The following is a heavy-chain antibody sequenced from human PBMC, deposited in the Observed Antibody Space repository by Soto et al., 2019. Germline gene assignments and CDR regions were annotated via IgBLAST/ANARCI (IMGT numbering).Heavy chain of an antibody. CDR1: GGSISSYY. CDR2: IYYSGST. CDR3: ARSYDFWSGYYDD. J-gene: IGHJ4*02. Sequence: SETLSLTCTVSGGSISSYYWSWIRQPPGKGLEWIGYIYYSGSTNYNPSLKSRVTISVDTSKNQFSLKLSSVTAADTAVYYCARSYDFWSGYYDDWGQGTLVTVSS. D-gene: IGHD3-3*01. V-gene: IGHV4-59*01.